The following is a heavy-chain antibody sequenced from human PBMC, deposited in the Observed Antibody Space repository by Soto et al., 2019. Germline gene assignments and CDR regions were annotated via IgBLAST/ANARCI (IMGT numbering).Heavy chain of an antibody. V-gene: IGHV4-31*03. CDR1: GGSISSGGYY. J-gene: IGHJ6*03. D-gene: IGHD3-3*01. Sequence: SETLSLTCTVSGGSISSGGYYWSWIRQHPGKGLEWIGYIYYSGSTYYNPSLKGRVTISVDTSKNQFSLKLSSVTAADTAVYYCARDHPTITIFGVVAIGYMDVWGKGTTVTAP. CDR2: IYYSGST. CDR3: ARDHPTITIFGVVAIGYMDV.